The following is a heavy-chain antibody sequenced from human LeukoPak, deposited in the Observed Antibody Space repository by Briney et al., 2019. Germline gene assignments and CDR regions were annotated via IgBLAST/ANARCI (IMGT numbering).Heavy chain of an antibody. D-gene: IGHD4-17*01. CDR2: ISGSGGST. Sequence: GGSLRLSCTASGFTFSSLAMHWVRQAPGKGLEWVSGISGSGGSTYYADSVKGRFTISRDNSKNTLYLQMNSLRAEDTAVYYCAKVTVHDAFDIWGQGTMVTVSS. CDR1: GFTFSSLA. V-gene: IGHV3-23*01. J-gene: IGHJ3*02. CDR3: AKVTVHDAFDI.